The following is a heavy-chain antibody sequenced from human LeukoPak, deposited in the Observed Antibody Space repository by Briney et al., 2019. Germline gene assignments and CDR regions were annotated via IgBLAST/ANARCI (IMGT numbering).Heavy chain of an antibody. Sequence: PGRSLRLSCAASGFTFSDYYIGWVRQAPGKGLEWVSYISSSGSTIYYADSVKGRFTISRDNAKNSLYLQMNSLRADDTAVYYCARFAAGGSYYYYMDVWGKGTTLTVSS. CDR2: ISSSGSTI. CDR1: GFTFSDYY. J-gene: IGHJ6*03. CDR3: ARFAAGGSYYYYMDV. D-gene: IGHD6-25*01. V-gene: IGHV3-11*04.